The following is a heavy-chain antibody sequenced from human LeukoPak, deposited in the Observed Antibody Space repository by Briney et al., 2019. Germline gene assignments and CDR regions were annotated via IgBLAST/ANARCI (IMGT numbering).Heavy chain of an antibody. CDR1: GFTFSSYG. Sequence: GGSLRLSCAASGFTFSSYGMHWVRQAPAKGLEWVAVIWYDGSNKHYADSVKGRFAISRDNSKNTLYLQMNSLRAEDTAVYYCARGYPAVGFDYWGQGTLVTVSP. V-gene: IGHV3-33*01. J-gene: IGHJ4*02. D-gene: IGHD2-15*01. CDR3: ARGYPAVGFDY. CDR2: IWYDGSNK.